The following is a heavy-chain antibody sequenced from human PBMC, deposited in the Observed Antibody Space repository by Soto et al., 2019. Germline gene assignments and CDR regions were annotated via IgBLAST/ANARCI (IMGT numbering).Heavy chain of an antibody. Sequence: SETLSLTCAVYGGSFSGYYCSCIRQPPGKGLEWIGEINHSGSTNYNPSLKSRVTISVDTSKNQFSLKLSSVTAADTAVYYCARGRHGITIFGVVIGSTIYYFEYWGQGTLVTGSS. V-gene: IGHV4-34*01. D-gene: IGHD3-3*01. CDR2: INHSGST. J-gene: IGHJ4*02. CDR1: GGSFSGYY. CDR3: ARGRHGITIFGVVIGSTIYYFEY.